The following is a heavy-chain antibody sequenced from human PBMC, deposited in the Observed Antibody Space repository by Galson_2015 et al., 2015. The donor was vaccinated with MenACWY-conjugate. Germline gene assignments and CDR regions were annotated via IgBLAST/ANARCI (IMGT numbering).Heavy chain of an antibody. CDR3: ARWLIGVTDAFDI. CDR1: GDSVSSNSVA. V-gene: IGHV6-1*01. Sequence: CAISGDSVSSNSVAWSWIRQSPSRGLEWLGRTYYGPRWYIDYAVSVRSRLTINAGTSRNQFSLHLNSVTPEDTAVYYCARWLIGVTDAFDIWGQGTLVTVSS. J-gene: IGHJ3*02. D-gene: IGHD3-3*01. CDR2: TYYGPRWYI.